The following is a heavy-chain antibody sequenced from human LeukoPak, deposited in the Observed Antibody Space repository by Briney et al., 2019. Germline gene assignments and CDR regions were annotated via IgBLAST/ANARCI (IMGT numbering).Heavy chain of an antibody. CDR1: GVTVTSIY. V-gene: IGHV3-53*01. D-gene: IGHD6-13*01. CDR3: AGDTHSSSWYDH. CDR2: IYSDGNT. J-gene: IGHJ5*02. Sequence: GGSLRLSCAVSGVTVTSIYMSWVRQAPGKGLEWVSFIYSDGNTYYADSVKGRFTISRDSSRNTLYLQMNSLRVEDTAVYYCAGDTHSSSWYDHWGQGTLVTVSS.